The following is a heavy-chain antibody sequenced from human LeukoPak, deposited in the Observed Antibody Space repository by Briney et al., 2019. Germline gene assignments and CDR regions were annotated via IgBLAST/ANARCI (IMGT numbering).Heavy chain of an antibody. CDR1: GGPISRGSYY. CDR2: IYTSGST. Sequence: PSETLSLTCTVSGGPISRGSYYWSWIRQPAGKGLEWIGRIYTSGSTNYNPSLKSRVTISVDTSKNQFSLKLSSVTAADTAVYYCARGYSSSWHGDWFDPWGQGTLVTVSS. CDR3: ARGYSSSWHGDWFDP. D-gene: IGHD6-13*01. V-gene: IGHV4-61*02. J-gene: IGHJ5*02.